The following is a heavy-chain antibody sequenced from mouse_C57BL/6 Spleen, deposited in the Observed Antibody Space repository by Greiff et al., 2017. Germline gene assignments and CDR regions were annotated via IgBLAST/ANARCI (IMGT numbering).Heavy chain of an antibody. J-gene: IGHJ3*01. CDR3: ARKGNWEPFAY. D-gene: IGHD4-1*01. V-gene: IGHV2-2*01. CDR2: IWSGGST. CDR1: GFSLTSYG. Sequence: QVQLQQSGPGLVQPSQSLSITCTVSGFSLTSYGVHWVRQSPGKGLEWLGVIWSGGSTDYNAAFISRLSISKDNSKSQVFFRMNSLQADDTAIYYCARKGNWEPFAYWGQGTLVTVSA.